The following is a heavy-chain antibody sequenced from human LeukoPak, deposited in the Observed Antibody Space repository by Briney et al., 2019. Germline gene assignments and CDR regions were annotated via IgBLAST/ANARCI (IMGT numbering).Heavy chain of an antibody. Sequence: WASVKVSCKASGYTFTSYGISWVRPAPGQGLEWMGWISAYNGNTNYAQKLQGRVTMTTDTSTSTAYMELRSLRSDDTAVYYCARAYYDILTGPMAGYYYYGMDVWGQGTTVTVSS. D-gene: IGHD3-9*01. V-gene: IGHV1-18*01. CDR3: ARAYYDILTGPMAGYYYYGMDV. J-gene: IGHJ6*01. CDR2: ISAYNGNT. CDR1: GYTFTSYG.